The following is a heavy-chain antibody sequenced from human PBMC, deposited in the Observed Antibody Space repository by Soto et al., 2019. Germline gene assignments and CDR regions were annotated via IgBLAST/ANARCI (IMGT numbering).Heavy chain of an antibody. CDR2: IKSKTDGGTA. Sequence: GSLRLSCAASGFTFSNAWIHWVRQAPGKGLEWVGRIKSKTDGGTADFAAPVKGRFAISRDDSKNTVYLQMNSLKTEDTAVYYCTTDSYSTIIVVRFDYWGHGTLVTVSS. CDR3: TTDSYSTIIVVRFDY. CDR1: GFTFSNAW. V-gene: IGHV3-15*07. J-gene: IGHJ4*01. D-gene: IGHD3-22*01.